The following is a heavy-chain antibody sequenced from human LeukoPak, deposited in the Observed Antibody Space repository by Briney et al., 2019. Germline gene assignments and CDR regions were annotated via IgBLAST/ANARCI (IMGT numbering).Heavy chain of an antibody. CDR3: AKEGFDIVVVITATGPDY. J-gene: IGHJ4*02. Sequence: GRSLRLSCAASRLTFSSYAMSWVRPAPGKGLEWVSTISGSGGSTYYADSVKGRFTISRDNSKNTLYLQMNSLRAEDTAVYYCAKEGFDIVVVITATGPDYWGQGTLVTVSS. CDR2: ISGSGGST. D-gene: IGHD2-15*01. V-gene: IGHV3-23*01. CDR1: RLTFSSYA.